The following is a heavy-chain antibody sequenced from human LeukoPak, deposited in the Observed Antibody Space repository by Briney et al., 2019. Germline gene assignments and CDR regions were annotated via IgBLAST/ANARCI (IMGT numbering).Heavy chain of an antibody. Sequence: PSETLSLTCTVSGYSISSGCYWGWIRQPPGKGLEWIGSIYHSGSIYYNTSLKSRATISVDTSKNQFSLKLNSVTAADTAVYYCARVLYYYGSASPYYFDYWGQGTLVTVSS. CDR2: IYHSGSI. V-gene: IGHV4-38-2*02. CDR3: ARVLYYYGSASPYYFDY. D-gene: IGHD3-10*01. J-gene: IGHJ4*02. CDR1: GYSISSGCY.